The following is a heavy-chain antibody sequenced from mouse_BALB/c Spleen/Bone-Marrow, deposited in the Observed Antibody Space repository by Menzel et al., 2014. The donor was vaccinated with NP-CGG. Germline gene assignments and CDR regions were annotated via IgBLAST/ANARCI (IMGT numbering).Heavy chain of an antibody. CDR1: VYTFTSYN. D-gene: IGHD1-1*01. CDR2: IYPGNGDT. CDR3: ARNYYGYYYAMDY. J-gene: IGHJ4*01. Sequence: LQQSGAELVKPGAPVKMPCKSSVYTFTSYNMHWVKQTPGQGLEWIGAIYPGNGDTSYNQKFKGKATLTADKSSSTAYMQLSSLTSEDSAVYYCARNYYGYYYAMDYWGQETSVTVSS. V-gene: IGHV1-12*01.